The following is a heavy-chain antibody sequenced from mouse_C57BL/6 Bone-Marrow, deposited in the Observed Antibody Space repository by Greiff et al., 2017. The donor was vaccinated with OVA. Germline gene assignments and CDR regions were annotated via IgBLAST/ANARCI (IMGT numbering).Heavy chain of an antibody. CDR2: INPYNGGT. CDR1: GYTFTDYY. CDR3: ARRRGGYYYGSSPWYFDV. Sequence: EVQLQQSGPVLVKPGASVKMSCKASGYTFTDYYMNWVKQSHGKSLEWIGVINPYNGGTSYNQKFKGKATLTVDKSSSTAYMELNSLTSEDSAVYYGARRRGGYYYGSSPWYFDVWGTGTTVTVSS. J-gene: IGHJ1*03. D-gene: IGHD1-1*01. V-gene: IGHV1-19*01.